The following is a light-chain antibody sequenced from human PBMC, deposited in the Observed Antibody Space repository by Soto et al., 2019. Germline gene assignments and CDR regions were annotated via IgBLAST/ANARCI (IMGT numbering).Light chain of an antibody. CDR3: AAWDDSLSGPVV. CDR2: RNN. V-gene: IGLV1-47*01. Sequence: QSVLTQPTSASGTPGQRVTISCSGSSSNIGSNYVYWYQQLPGTAPKLLIYRNNQRPSGVPDRFSGSKSGTSASLAISGLRSEDEADYYCAAWDDSLSGPVVFGGGTKVTVL. J-gene: IGLJ3*02. CDR1: SSNIGSNY.